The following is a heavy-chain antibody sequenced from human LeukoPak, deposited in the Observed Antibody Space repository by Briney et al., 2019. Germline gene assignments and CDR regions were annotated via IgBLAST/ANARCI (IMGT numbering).Heavy chain of an antibody. J-gene: IGHJ4*02. D-gene: IGHD3-10*02. CDR3: AAAGPMYYFDY. CDR2: INPKSGDT. CDR1: VYTFSDYY. V-gene: IGHV1-2*02. Sequence: ASVRVSCKASVYTFSDYYIHWVRQAPGQRLEWMGWINPKSGDTKFAQKVQGRVTMTRDTSITTAYLELSSLTSDDAAVYYCAAAGPMYYFDYWGQGTLVTVSS.